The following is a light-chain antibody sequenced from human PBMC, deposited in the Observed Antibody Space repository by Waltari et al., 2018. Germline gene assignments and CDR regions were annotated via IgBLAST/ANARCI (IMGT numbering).Light chain of an antibody. CDR1: SGHRSNV. Sequence: QLVLTQSPSASASLGAPVKLTCTLSSGHRSNVIAVLQQQPAKGPRFLMKFNSDGTHSKGAEVPDRFSGSSSGAERYLTLASLQSEDEADYYCQTGGHGTWVFGGGTKLTVL. V-gene: IGLV4-69*01. CDR3: QTGGHGTWV. CDR2: FNSDGTH. J-gene: IGLJ3*02.